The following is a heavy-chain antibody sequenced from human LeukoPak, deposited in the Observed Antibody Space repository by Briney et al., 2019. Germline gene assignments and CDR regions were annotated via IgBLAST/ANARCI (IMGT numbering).Heavy chain of an antibody. CDR2: ISSGGSTI. J-gene: IGHJ4*02. Sequence: GGSLRLSCAASGFTFSSYEMNWVRQAPGKGLEWVSYISSGGSTIYYADSVKGRFTISRDNAKNSLYLQMNSLRAEDTAVYYCARAGGSGWYEDYWGQGTLVTVSS. D-gene: IGHD6-19*01. V-gene: IGHV3-48*03. CDR1: GFTFSSYE. CDR3: ARAGGSGWYEDY.